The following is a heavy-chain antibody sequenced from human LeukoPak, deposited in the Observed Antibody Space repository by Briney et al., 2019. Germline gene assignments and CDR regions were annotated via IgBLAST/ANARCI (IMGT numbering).Heavy chain of an antibody. D-gene: IGHD3-10*01. V-gene: IGHV3-64D*06. CDR3: VKARPSRYGSGSYSVY. CDR1: GFTFSSYA. Sequence: GGSLRLSCSASGFTFSSYAMHWVRQAPGRGLEYVSAISSNGGSTYYADSVKGRLTISRDNSKNTLYLQMSSLRAEDTAVYYCVKARPSRYGSGSYSVYRGQGTLVTVSS. J-gene: IGHJ4*02. CDR2: ISSNGGST.